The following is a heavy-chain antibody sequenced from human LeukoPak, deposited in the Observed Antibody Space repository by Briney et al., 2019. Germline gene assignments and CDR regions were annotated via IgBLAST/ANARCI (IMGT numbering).Heavy chain of an antibody. J-gene: IGHJ6*03. Sequence: SETLSLTCTVSGYSISSGYYWGWIRQPPGKGLEWIGSIFYSGSTYYKPSLKSRVTISVDTSKNQFSLKLRSVTAADTAVYYCARGVMVYYYYMDVWGKGTTVTVSS. CDR2: IFYSGST. CDR1: GYSISSGYY. D-gene: IGHD3-10*01. CDR3: ARGVMVYYYYMDV. V-gene: IGHV4-38-2*02.